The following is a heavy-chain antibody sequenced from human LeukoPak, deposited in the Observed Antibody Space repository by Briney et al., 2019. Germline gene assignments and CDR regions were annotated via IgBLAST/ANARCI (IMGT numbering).Heavy chain of an antibody. CDR3: ARVDTSGWLYFDD. J-gene: IGHJ4*02. V-gene: IGHV4-4*07. CDR2: ICTSAST. D-gene: IGHD6-19*01. CDR1: GGSISNYY. Sequence: PSETLSLTCTVSGGSISNYYWSWIRQPAGKGLEWIGHICTSASTNYNPSLRSRVTMSLDTSKNQFSLELNSVTAADTAAYYCARVDTSGWLYFDDWGQGTLVTVSS.